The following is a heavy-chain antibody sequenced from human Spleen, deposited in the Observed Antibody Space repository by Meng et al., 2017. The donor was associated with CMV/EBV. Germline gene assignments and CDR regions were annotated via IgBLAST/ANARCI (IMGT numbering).Heavy chain of an antibody. CDR1: GFTFSTSV. V-gene: IGHV3-30*19. CDR2: ISYDGSNK. J-gene: IGHJ4*02. CDR3: ARVPHCSSTSCPSGY. Sequence: GESLKISCVTSGFTFSTSVMHWVRQAPGKGLEWVAVISYDGSNKYYADSVKGRFTISRDKSKNTLYLQMNSLRADDTAVYYCARVPHCSSTSCPSGYWGQGTLVTVSS. D-gene: IGHD2-2*01.